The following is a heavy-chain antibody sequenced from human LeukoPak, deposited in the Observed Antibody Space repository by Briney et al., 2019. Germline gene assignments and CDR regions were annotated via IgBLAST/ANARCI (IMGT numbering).Heavy chain of an antibody. CDR3: ATSKGSSSSSFDY. D-gene: IGHD6-6*01. CDR2: ISSSGSTI. V-gene: IGHV3-48*02. Sequence: GGFLRLSCAASGFTFSSYSMNWVRQAPGKGLEWFSYISSSGSTIYFADSVKGRFTISGDNTKNSLYLQMNSLRDDDTAMYYCATSKGSSSSSFDYWGQGTLVTVTS. J-gene: IGHJ4*02. CDR1: GFTFSSYS.